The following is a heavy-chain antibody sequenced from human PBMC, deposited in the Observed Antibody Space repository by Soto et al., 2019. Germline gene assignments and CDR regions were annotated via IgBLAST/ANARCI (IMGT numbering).Heavy chain of an antibody. J-gene: IGHJ5*02. D-gene: IGHD2-2*02. CDR3: ARQVPAAIRLGWFDP. V-gene: IGHV4-39*01. Sequence: PSETLSLTCTVSGGSISNDDYYWSWICQLPGLGLEWIGSIYYSGSTYYRPSLKSRVTISVDTSKNQFSLKLSSVTAADTAVYYCARQVPAAIRLGWFDPWGQGTLVTVSS. CDR1: GGSISNDDYY. CDR2: IYYSGST.